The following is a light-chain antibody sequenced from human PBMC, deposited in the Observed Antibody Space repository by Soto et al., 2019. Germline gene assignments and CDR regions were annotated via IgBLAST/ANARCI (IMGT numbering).Light chain of an antibody. CDR1: SSDVGGYNY. CDR3: SSYTTSNTRQIV. J-gene: IGLJ1*01. CDR2: DVS. Sequence: SALTQPSSVSGSPGQSITISCTGTSSDVGGYNYVSWYQHHPGKAPKLMIYDVSNRPPGVSNRFSGSKSGNTASLTISGLQPEDEADYYCSSYTTSNTRQIVFGTGTRSPS. V-gene: IGLV2-14*03.